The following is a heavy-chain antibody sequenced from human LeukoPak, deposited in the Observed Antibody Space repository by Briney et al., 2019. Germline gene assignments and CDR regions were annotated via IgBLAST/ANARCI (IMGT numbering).Heavy chain of an antibody. CDR3: ARGVYDILTGYPYYYYGMDV. D-gene: IGHD3-9*01. CDR1: GXTVSSNY. CDR2: IYSGGST. J-gene: IGHJ6*02. Sequence: SGGSLRLSCAASGXTVSSNYMSWVRQAPGKGLEWVSVIYSGGSTYYADSVKGRFTISRDNSKTTLYLQMNSLRAEDTAVYYCARGVYDILTGYPYYYYGMDVWGQGTTVTVSS. V-gene: IGHV3-53*01.